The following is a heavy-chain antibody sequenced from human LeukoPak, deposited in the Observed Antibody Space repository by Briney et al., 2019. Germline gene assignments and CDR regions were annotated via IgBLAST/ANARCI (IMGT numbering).Heavy chain of an antibody. CDR2: INTNTGNP. CDR1: GYTFTSYA. J-gene: IGHJ4*02. CDR3: ARNMGSAMVLSFGY. V-gene: IGHV7-4-1*02. D-gene: IGHD5-18*01. Sequence: ASVKVSCKASGYTFTSYAMNWVRQAPGQGLEWMGWINTNTGNPTYAQGFTGRFVFSLDTSVSTAYLQISSLKAEDTAVYYRARNMGSAMVLSFGYWGQGTLVTVSS.